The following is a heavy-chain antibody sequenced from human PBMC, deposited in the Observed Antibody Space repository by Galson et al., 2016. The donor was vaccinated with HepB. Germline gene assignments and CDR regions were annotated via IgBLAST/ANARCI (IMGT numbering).Heavy chain of an antibody. J-gene: IGHJ6*02. CDR2: TSGSGGST. D-gene: IGHD1-14*01. Sequence: SLRLSCAASGFTFSNYAMSWLRQAPGKGLKWVSVTSGSGGSTYSADSVKGRFTISRDNSKNTLYLQMNSLRAEDTAVYYCSRAPTGVLVYYGLVVWGQGTTVTVSS. V-gene: IGHV3-23*01. CDR1: GFTFSNYA. CDR3: SRAPTGVLVYYGLVV.